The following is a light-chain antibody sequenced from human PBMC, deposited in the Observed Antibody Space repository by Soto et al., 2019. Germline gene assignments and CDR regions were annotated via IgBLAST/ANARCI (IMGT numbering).Light chain of an antibody. V-gene: IGKV1-27*01. CDR2: AAS. CDR3: QKHNSAPLF. Sequence: IRFTQSPSFLSASVGDRVTITCRASQGISSYLAWYQQKPGKAPKLLIYAASTLQSGVPSRFSGSGFGTDFTLTISSLQPEDVATYYCQKHNSAPLFFGPGTKVDI. J-gene: IGKJ3*01. CDR1: QGISSY.